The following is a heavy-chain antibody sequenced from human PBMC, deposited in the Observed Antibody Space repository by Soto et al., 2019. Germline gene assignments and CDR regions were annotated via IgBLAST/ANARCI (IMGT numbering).Heavy chain of an antibody. CDR2: IYYSGST. D-gene: IGHD3-22*01. J-gene: IGHJ4*02. CDR3: ATGSGYYPTFDY. V-gene: IGHV4-59*11. Sequence: PSETLSLTCTVSGGSISNLYWSWIRQPPGKGLEWIGYIYYSGSTNYNPSLKSRVTISVDTSKNQFSLKLSSVTAADTAVYYCATGSGYYPTFDYWGQGTLVTVSS. CDR1: GGSISNLY.